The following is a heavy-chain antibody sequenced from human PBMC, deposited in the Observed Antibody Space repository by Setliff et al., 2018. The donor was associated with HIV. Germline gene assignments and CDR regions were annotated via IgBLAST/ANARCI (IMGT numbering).Heavy chain of an antibody. Sequence: PSETLSLTCTVSGGSISSYYWSWIRQPPGEGLEWIGYIFYSGSTNYNPSLKNRVTISVDTSKNQFSLKLSSVTAADTAVYYCARRGMWSYETGGNPTATFDYWGQGVLVTVSS. D-gene: IGHD2-8*02. J-gene: IGHJ4*02. CDR1: GGSISSYY. CDR3: ARRGMWSYETGGNPTATFDY. CDR2: IFYSGST. V-gene: IGHV4-59*08.